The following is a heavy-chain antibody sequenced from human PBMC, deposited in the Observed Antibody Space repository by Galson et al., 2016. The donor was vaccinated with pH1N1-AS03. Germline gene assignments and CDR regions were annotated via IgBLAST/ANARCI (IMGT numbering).Heavy chain of an antibody. CDR1: GFTFSAFS. Sequence: SLRLSCAASGFTFSAFSMIWVRQAPGKGLEWVSYVSSSSRTIYYADSVKGRFGISRDNAKNTLYLQMNTLRTEDTAVYYCAGGDSSGYEYMRRRVRWGQGAQVTVSS. J-gene: IGHJ4*02. V-gene: IGHV3-48*01. D-gene: IGHD3-22*01. CDR3: AGGDSSGYEYMRRRVR. CDR2: VSSSSRTI.